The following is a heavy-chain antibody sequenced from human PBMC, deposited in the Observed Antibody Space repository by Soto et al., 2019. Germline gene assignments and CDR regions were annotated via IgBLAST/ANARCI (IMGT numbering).Heavy chain of an antibody. J-gene: IGHJ5*02. V-gene: IGHV6-1*01. D-gene: IGHD6-13*01. CDR3: ARTPASGTLDP. CDR2: TYYRSKWYN. Sequence: SQTLSLTCAISGDSVSSKSAAWNWIRQSPSGGLEWLGRTYYRSKWYNDCAVSVKSRITIKPDTSKNQFSLQLNSVTPEDTAVYYCARTPASGTLDPWGQGTLVTVSS. CDR1: GDSVSSKSAA.